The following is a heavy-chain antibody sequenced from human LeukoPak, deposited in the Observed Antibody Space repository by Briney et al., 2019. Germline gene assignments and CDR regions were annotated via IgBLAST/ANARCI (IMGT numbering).Heavy chain of an antibody. D-gene: IGHD3-22*01. V-gene: IGHV4-59*01. CDR1: RVSTRRYY. CDR2: IDYSGST. CDR3: ARFCNYYDSSGYDYGFDP. J-gene: IGHJ5*02. Sequence: PETLSLSSTVSRVSTRRYYWSWIRQSPGKGLEWIGYIDYSGSTNYNPSPQSSVTISADPSTHQISLKLSSVTAGDTAAYYCARFCNYYDSSGYDYGFDPWGQGTLVTVSS.